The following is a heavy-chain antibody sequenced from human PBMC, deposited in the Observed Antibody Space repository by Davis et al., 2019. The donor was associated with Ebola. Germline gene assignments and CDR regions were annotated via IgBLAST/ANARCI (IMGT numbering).Heavy chain of an antibody. CDR2: LTSSGVST. CDR1: GFTFSSYA. V-gene: IGHV3-23*01. J-gene: IGHJ6*04. CDR3: AKGGSGWPSDYYYGQGV. D-gene: IGHD6-19*01. Sequence: PGGSLRLSCAASGFTFSSYAMTWARQVPGNGLEWVAALTSSGVSTYYGDSVKGRFTISRDNSKNPLYLQMNSLSVDDTAVYYCAKGGSGWPSDYYYGQGVWGKGTTVTVSS.